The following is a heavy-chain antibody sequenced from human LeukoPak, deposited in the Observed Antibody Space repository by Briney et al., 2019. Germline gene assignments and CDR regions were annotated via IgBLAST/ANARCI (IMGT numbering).Heavy chain of an antibody. CDR3: AKDKASADAFDI. CDR2: IRYDGSNK. J-gene: IGHJ3*02. Sequence: PGGSLRLSYAASGFTFSSYGMHWVRQAPGKGLEWVAFIRYDGSNKYYADSVKGRFTISRDNSKNTLYLQMNSLRAEDTAEYYCAKDKASADAFDIWGQGTMVTVSS. CDR1: GFTFSSYG. V-gene: IGHV3-30*02.